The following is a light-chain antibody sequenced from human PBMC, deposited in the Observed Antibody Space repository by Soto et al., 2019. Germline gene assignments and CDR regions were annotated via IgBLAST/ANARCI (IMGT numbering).Light chain of an antibody. CDR1: QSVANF. V-gene: IGKV3-11*01. CDR3: QQRIVLS. J-gene: IGKJ4*01. CDR2: DAS. Sequence: IVLTQSPDTLSLSLGERATLSCRASQSVANFLAWYQQKPGQAPRLLIYDASTRATGIPAKFSGRGSGTDVTLAISSLEPEDFAVYYCQQRIVLSFRGGTEVEIK.